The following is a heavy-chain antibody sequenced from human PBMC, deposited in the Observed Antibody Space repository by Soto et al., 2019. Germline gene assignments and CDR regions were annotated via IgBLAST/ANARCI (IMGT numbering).Heavy chain of an antibody. J-gene: IGHJ6*03. CDR1: GFTFGSYV. V-gene: IGHV3-23*01. Sequence: EVQLLESGGGLVQPGGSLGLSCAASGFTFGSYVMTWVRQAPGKGLEGVSSISGSSGGIYYADSVRGRFTVSRANSKNMLYLQMSSLRAEDSAVYHCVKSGRYCTGPTCYYFSYVEVWGKGTAVTVSS. CDR2: ISGSSGGI. CDR3: VKSGRYCTGPTCYYFSYVEV. D-gene: IGHD2-8*02.